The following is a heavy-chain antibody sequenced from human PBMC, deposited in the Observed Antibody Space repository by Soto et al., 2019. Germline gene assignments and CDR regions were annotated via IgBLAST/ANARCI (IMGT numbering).Heavy chain of an antibody. D-gene: IGHD3-3*01. CDR1: GYTFTSYY. J-gene: IGHJ4*02. CDR2: INPSGGST. V-gene: IGHV1-46*01. Sequence: QVQLVQSGAEVKKPGASVKVSCKASGYTFTSYYMHWVRQAPGQGLEWMGIINPSGGSTSYAQKFQGRVTMTRDTSTSTVYMELSSLRSEDTAVYYCARDSRVFGVVIEDDYWGQGTLVTVSS. CDR3: ARDSRVFGVVIEDDY.